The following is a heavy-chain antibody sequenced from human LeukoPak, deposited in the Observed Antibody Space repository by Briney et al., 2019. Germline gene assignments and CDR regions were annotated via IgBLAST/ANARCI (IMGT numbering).Heavy chain of an antibody. CDR1: GGSISSSSYY. J-gene: IGHJ4*02. CDR2: VYYTGAS. CDR3: ARGAPPQN. V-gene: IGHV4-39*07. Sequence: PSETLSLTCTVSGGSISSSSYYWGWIRQPPGKGLEWIGSVYYTGASYYNPSLKSRVTISIDTSKKHFSLKLTSVAAADTAVYYCARGAPPQNWGQGTLVTVSS.